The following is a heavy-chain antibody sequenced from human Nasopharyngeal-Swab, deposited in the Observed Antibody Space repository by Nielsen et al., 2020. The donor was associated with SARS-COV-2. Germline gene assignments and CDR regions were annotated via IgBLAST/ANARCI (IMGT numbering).Heavy chain of an antibody. V-gene: IGHV3-30*18. CDR3: AKDSSFDCSSTSCYSHFDY. J-gene: IGHJ4*02. CDR1: GFTFSSYS. CDR2: ISYDGSNK. Sequence: GESLKISCAASGFTFSSYSMHWVRQAPGKGLEWVAVISYDGSNKYYADSVKGRFTISRDNSKNTLYLQMNSLRAEDTAVYYCAKDSSFDCSSTSCYSHFDYWGQGTLVTVSS. D-gene: IGHD2-2*01.